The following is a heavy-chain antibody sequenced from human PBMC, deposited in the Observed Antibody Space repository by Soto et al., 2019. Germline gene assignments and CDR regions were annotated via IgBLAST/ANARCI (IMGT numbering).Heavy chain of an antibody. CDR2: ICYIGAY. J-gene: IGHJ5*02. Sequence: QVQLQQSGPGLVRPSETLSLSCSVSGASVSSYYWSWVRQPPGKGLEWIGYICYIGAYNYNPSLKSRVTISVDTSKNQFSLKLTSVTAADTAVYYCARTPETRDWLDPWGQGTLVTVSS. CDR3: ARTPETRDWLDP. D-gene: IGHD1-7*01. V-gene: IGHV4-59*02. CDR1: GASVSSYY.